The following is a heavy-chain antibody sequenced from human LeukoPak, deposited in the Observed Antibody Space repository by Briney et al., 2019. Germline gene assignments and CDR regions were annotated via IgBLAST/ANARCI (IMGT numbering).Heavy chain of an antibody. V-gene: IGHV3-30*18. Sequence: GRSLRLSCAASGFTFSSYGMHWVRQAPSKGLEWVAVISYDGSNKYYADSVKGRFTISRDNSKNTLYLQMNSLRAEDTAVYYCAKEVFWSGYYYPGFDYWGQGTLVTVSS. CDR1: GFTFSSYG. D-gene: IGHD3-3*01. CDR2: ISYDGSNK. CDR3: AKEVFWSGYYYPGFDY. J-gene: IGHJ4*02.